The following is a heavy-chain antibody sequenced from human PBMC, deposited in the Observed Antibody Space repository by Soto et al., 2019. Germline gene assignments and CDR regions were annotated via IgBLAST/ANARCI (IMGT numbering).Heavy chain of an antibody. D-gene: IGHD3-10*01. CDR3: AKDQTYYYGSGSCFDY. CDR2: ISYDGSNK. V-gene: IGHV3-30*18. CDR1: GFTFSSYG. J-gene: IGHJ4*02. Sequence: QVQLVESGGGVVQPGRSLRLSCAASGFTFSSYGMHWVRQAPGKGLEWVAVISYDGSNKYYADSVKGRFTISRDNSKNTLYLQMNSLRAEDTAVYYCAKDQTYYYGSGSCFDYWGQGTLVTVSS.